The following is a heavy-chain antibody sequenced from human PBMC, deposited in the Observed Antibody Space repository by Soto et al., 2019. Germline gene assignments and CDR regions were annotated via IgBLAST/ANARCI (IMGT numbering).Heavy chain of an antibody. CDR2: IKTKTDVGT. Sequence: PWWSLRLSCVASRFTFTNSGMRLIRQAPGKGLEWVGRIKTKTDVGTDYAAPVKRRYTISRDDSKNTVDLQMNNLKTEDTAVYYCATGHPRNVRFAGDFHYMGVWGKGTTVTVSS. CDR1: RFTFTNSG. CDR3: ATGHPRNVRFAGDFHYMGV. D-gene: IGHD4-17*01. V-gene: IGHV3-15*01. J-gene: IGHJ6*03.